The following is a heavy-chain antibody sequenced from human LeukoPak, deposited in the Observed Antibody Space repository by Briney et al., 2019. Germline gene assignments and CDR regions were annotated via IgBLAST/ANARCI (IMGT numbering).Heavy chain of an antibody. J-gene: IGHJ4*02. CDR3: ANDRVFELLFEDASPYSFDY. CDR2: IKQEGSEK. V-gene: IGHV3-7*01. D-gene: IGHD3-10*01. CDR1: GYTFSSCW. Sequence: GGSLTLSCAVSGYTFSSCWKRWVRRAPGGGGEGVANIKQEGSEKYYMHSVKGRFTISRHISKTTLYVPMNRLRAVPTAVYYCANDRVFELLFEDASPYSFDYWGQGTLVTVSS.